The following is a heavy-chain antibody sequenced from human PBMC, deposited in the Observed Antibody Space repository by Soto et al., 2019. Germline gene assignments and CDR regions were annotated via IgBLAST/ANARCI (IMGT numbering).Heavy chain of an antibody. CDR2: INPSGGST. Sequence: ASVKVSCKASGYTFTSYYMHWVRQAPGQGLEWMGIINPSGGSTSYAQKFQGRVTMTRDTSTSTVYMELSSLRSEDTAAYYCARGVQRWLQLRAFDIWGQGTMVTVSS. CDR3: ARGVQRWLQLRAFDI. V-gene: IGHV1-46*01. D-gene: IGHD5-12*01. CDR1: GYTFTSYY. J-gene: IGHJ3*02.